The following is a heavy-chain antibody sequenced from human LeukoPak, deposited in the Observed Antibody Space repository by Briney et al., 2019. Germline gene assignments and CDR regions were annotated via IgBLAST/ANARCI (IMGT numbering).Heavy chain of an antibody. CDR2: IYYSGST. D-gene: IGHD2/OR15-2a*01. CDR1: GGSISSSSYY. Sequence: PSETLSLTCTVSGGSISSSSYYWGWIRQPPGKGLEWIGSIYYSGSTYYNPSLKSRVTISVDTSKNQFSLKLSSVTAADTAMYYCARAGNRGCYVDYWGQGTLVTVSS. J-gene: IGHJ4*02. CDR3: ARAGNRGCYVDY. V-gene: IGHV4-39*01.